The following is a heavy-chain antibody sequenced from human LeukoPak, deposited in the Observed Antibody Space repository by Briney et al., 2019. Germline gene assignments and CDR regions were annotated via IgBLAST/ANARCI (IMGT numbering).Heavy chain of an antibody. CDR3: ARDFAYRRLDY. Sequence: QPGGSLRLSCAASGLTFSTSWMNWVRQAPGKGLEWVASINPDGSAKYYVDSVKGRFTISRDNTKNSLYLQMNSLRAEDTAVYYCARDFAYRRLDYWGQGTLVTVSS. D-gene: IGHD1-26*01. CDR2: INPDGSAK. CDR1: GLTFSTSW. J-gene: IGHJ4*02. V-gene: IGHV3-7*03.